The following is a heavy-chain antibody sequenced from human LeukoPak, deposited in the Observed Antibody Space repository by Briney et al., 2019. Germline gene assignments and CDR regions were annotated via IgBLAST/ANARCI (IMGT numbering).Heavy chain of an antibody. V-gene: IGHV3-74*01. J-gene: IGHJ6*03. CDR1: AFTFSRYW. D-gene: IGHD2-2*02. CDR2: IFSDGSST. CDR3: ARDSYNYMDV. Sequence: PGGSLRLSCAASAFTFSRYWMHWVRQAPGKELVWVSRIFSDGSSTNYADSVKGRFTISRDNAKNTLYLQMNSLRDEDTAVYFCARDSYNYMDVWGKGTTVTVSS.